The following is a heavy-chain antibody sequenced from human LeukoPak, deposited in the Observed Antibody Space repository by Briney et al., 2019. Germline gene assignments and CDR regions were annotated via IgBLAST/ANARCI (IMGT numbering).Heavy chain of an antibody. J-gene: IGHJ4*02. D-gene: IGHD3-10*01. Sequence: GGSLRLSCAASGFGFNFYSMNWVRQAPARGPEWVSSLRGNDETFYADSVKGRFTLSRDDSRNTVYLQLNNLRVEDTAIYYCARASWVSDPDAVRWGQGTQVTVSS. CDR3: ARASWVSDPDAVR. CDR2: LRGNDET. CDR1: GFGFNFYS. V-gene: IGHV3-23*01.